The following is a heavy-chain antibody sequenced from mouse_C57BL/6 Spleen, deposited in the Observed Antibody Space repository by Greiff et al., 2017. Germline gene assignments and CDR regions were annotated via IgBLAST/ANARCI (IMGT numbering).Heavy chain of an antibody. D-gene: IGHD1-3*01. CDR1: GYAFSSSW. V-gene: IGHV1-82*01. J-gene: IGHJ1*03. CDR2: IYPGDGDT. CDR3: ARTGSGKDHWYVDV. Sequence: VQLQQSGPELVKPGASVKISCKASGYAFSSSWMNWVKQRPGKGLEWIGRIYPGDGDTNYNGKFKGKATLTADKSSSTAYMQLSSLTSEDSAVYFCARTGSGKDHWYVDVWGTGTTVTVSS.